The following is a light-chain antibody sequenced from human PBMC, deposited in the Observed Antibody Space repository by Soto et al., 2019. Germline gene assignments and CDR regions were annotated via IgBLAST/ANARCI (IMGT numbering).Light chain of an antibody. CDR1: QSVNGND. Sequence: DIVLTQSPDTLSLSPGERATLSCRASQSVNGNDFAWYQQKPGQAPRLLIFGAFSTATGIPDKLSGSASGRDFTLTSDRLEPEDFAVYYCQQYGRSPLTFGGGTKVEIK. V-gene: IGKV3-20*01. J-gene: IGKJ4*01. CDR2: GAF. CDR3: QQYGRSPLT.